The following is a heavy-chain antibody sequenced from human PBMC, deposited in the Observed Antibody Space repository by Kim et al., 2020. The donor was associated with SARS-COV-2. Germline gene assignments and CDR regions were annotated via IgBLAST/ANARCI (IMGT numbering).Heavy chain of an antibody. Sequence: ASVKVSCKASGYNFRNYAVTWVRQAPGQGLEWMGWISGYRGNTNYAQKFQDRVTMTADTSTTTVYMEVRSLRYDDTAVYYCAKSFHDRLTGTIGYFYGVDVWGQGTAVTVSS. CDR2: ISGYRGNT. V-gene: IGHV1-18*01. CDR3: AKSFHDRLTGTIGYFYGVDV. CDR1: GYNFRNYA. D-gene: IGHD3-9*01. J-gene: IGHJ6*02.